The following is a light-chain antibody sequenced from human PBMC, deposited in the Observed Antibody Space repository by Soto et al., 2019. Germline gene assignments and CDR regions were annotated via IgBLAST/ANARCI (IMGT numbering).Light chain of an antibody. CDR1: QSVSSSY. Sequence: EIVLTQSPGTLSLSPGERATLSCRASQSVSSSYLAWYQQKPGQAPRLLIYGASSRATGIPDRFSGSGSGTDFTLTISRLEPEDFAVYYCQYGSSPGTFGQGTKLEIK. J-gene: IGKJ2*01. V-gene: IGKV3-20*01. CDR3: QYGSSPGT. CDR2: GAS.